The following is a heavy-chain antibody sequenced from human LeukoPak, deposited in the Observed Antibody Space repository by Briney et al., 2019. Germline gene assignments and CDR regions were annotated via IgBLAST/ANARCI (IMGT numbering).Heavy chain of an antibody. CDR1: GYSLTTSA. D-gene: IGHD3-22*01. V-gene: IGHV1-18*01. J-gene: IGHJ4*02. CDR2: ISAYNGNT. CDR3: ARGSPPRRNYDSRGYYSYYFDY. Sequence: GASVKVSCKASGYSLTTSALSWVRQAPGQGLEWMGWISAYNGNTHYAQKLQGRVTMTTDTSTSTVYMELRSLRSDDTAVYYCARGSPPRRNYDSRGYYSYYFDYWGQGTLVTVSS.